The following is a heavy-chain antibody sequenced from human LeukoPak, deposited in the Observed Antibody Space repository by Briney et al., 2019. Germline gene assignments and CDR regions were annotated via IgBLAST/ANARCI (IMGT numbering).Heavy chain of an antibody. D-gene: IGHD6-19*01. J-gene: IGHJ5*02. CDR1: GFTFSSYS. V-gene: IGHV3-48*01. Sequence: GGSLRLSCAASGFTFSSYSMNWVRQAPGKGLEWVSYISSSGSTIYYADSVKGRFTISRDNSKNTLYLQMNSLRAEDTAVYYCAKVRDRLRGWYLGWFDPWGQGTLVTVSS. CDR2: ISSSGSTI. CDR3: AKVRDRLRGWYLGWFDP.